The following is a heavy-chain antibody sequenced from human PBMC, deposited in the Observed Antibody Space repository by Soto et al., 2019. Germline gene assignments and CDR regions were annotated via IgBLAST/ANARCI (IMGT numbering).Heavy chain of an antibody. D-gene: IGHD4-17*01. V-gene: IGHV4-39*01. CDR1: GGSISSSSSYY. J-gene: IGHJ4*02. Sequence: KTSETLSLTCTVSGGSISSSSSYYWGWIRQPPGKGLEWFGSIYYSGTTYYNPSLKSRVTIAVDTSKNQFSLKLTSVTAADTAVYYCAKYTVTTPWAFDYWGQGTLVTVSS. CDR2: IYYSGTT. CDR3: AKYTVTTPWAFDY.